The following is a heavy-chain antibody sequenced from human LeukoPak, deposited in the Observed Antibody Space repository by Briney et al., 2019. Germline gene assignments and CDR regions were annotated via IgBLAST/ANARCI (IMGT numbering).Heavy chain of an antibody. CDR2: ISGSGGST. J-gene: IGHJ3*02. V-gene: IGHV3-23*01. CDR3: AKGVAVAGMGNDAFDI. Sequence: GGSLRLSCAASGFTFSSYAMSWVRQAPGKGLEWVSAISGSGGSTYHADSGKGRFTISRDNSKNTLYLQMNSLRAEDTAVYYCAKGVAVAGMGNDAFDIWGQGTMVTVSS. CDR1: GFTFSSYA. D-gene: IGHD6-19*01.